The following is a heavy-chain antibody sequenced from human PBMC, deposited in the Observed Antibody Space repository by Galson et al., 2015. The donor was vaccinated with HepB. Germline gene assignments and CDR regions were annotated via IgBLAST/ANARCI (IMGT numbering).Heavy chain of an antibody. D-gene: IGHD6-13*01. V-gene: IGHV4-39*01. CDR1: GGSISRRTYY. J-gene: IGHJ4*02. Sequence: ETLSLTCTVSGGSISRRTYYWGWVRQPPGKGLEWIGSIYYSGSTYYNPSLKSRVAISVDTSKNQFSLKLSSVTAADTAVYYCAEYSTTSEVTDYWGQGTLGTVSS. CDR2: IYYSGST. CDR3: AEYSTTSEVTDY.